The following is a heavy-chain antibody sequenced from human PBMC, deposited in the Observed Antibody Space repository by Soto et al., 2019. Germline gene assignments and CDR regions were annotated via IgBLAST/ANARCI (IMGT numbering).Heavy chain of an antibody. Sequence: ASVKVSCKASGYTFTSYYMHWVRQAPGQRLEWMGWINGGSGKTKYSQKFQGRVTIARDTSASTAYMEVSSLRSEDTAVYYCARYSGNYQDAFDIWGQGTMVTVSS. CDR3: ARYSGNYQDAFDI. J-gene: IGHJ3*02. D-gene: IGHD1-26*01. CDR1: GYTFTSYY. CDR2: INGGSGKT. V-gene: IGHV1-3*01.